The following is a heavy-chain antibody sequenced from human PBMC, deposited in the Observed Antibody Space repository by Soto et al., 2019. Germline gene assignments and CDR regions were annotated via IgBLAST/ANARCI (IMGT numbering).Heavy chain of an antibody. CDR1: GFTFSSYG. J-gene: IGHJ6*02. CDR3: ARGYNYDFWSGPYGMDV. V-gene: IGHV3-33*01. CDR2: IWYDGSNK. Sequence: GGSLRLSCAASGFTFSSYGMHWVRQAPGKGLEWVAVIWYDGSNKYYADSVKGRFTISRDNSKNTLYLQMNSLRAEDTAVYYCARGYNYDFWSGPYGMDVWGQGTTVTVSS. D-gene: IGHD3-3*01.